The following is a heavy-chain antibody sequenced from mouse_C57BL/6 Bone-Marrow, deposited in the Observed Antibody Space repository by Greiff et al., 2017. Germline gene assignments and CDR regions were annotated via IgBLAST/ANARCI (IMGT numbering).Heavy chain of an antibody. Sequence: EVQLKESGPELVKPGASVKMSCKASGYTFTDYNMHWVKQSHGKSLEWIGYINPNNGGTSYNQKFKGKATLTVNKSSSTAYMELRSLTSEDSAVYYCARSGDYEYFDVWGTGTTVTASS. V-gene: IGHV1-22*01. CDR2: INPNNGGT. CDR1: GYTFTDYN. CDR3: ARSGDYEYFDV. J-gene: IGHJ1*03. D-gene: IGHD2-4*01.